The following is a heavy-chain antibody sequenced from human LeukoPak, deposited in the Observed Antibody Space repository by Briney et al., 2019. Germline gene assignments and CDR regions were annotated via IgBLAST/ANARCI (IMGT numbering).Heavy chain of an antibody. J-gene: IGHJ4*02. D-gene: IGHD2-15*01. CDR3: AKDYCRDGNCPYPFLDS. Sequence: GGSLRLSCAVSGFTLTNHGVSWVRQAPGKGLEWVSIITGTGGKYYGDSVKGRFVLSRDNSKNTVYMQMSSLRAEDTATYYCAKDYCRDGNCPYPFLDSWGQGTQVTVSS. V-gene: IGHV3-23*01. CDR1: GFTLTNHG. CDR2: ITGTGGK.